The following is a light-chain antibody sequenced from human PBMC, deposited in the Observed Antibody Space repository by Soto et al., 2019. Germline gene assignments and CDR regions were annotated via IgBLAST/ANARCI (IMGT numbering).Light chain of an antibody. CDR1: ESVAS. V-gene: IGKV3-20*01. Sequence: EIFLTQSPGTLFLSPGEGTTLSCRASESVASLAWYQQKPGQAPRLLIYGASTRATGIPDRFSGSGSGTDFTLTISRLEPEDFAVYYCQYYGGSPRAFGRGTKVDI. CDR3: QYYGGSPRA. J-gene: IGKJ1*01. CDR2: GAS.